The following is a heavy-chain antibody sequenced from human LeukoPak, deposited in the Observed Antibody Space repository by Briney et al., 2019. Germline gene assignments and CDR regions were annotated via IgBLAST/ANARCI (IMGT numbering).Heavy chain of an antibody. Sequence: GGSLRLSCAASGYIVSSKYMSWVRQAPGKGLEWVSVIYSGGSTYYAASVEGRFTISRDNSKNTVYHQMNNLKVDDTAVYSCARAGPIDYWGQGTLVTVSS. CDR2: IYSGGST. CDR1: GYIVSSKY. J-gene: IGHJ4*02. CDR3: ARAGPIDY. V-gene: IGHV3-53*01.